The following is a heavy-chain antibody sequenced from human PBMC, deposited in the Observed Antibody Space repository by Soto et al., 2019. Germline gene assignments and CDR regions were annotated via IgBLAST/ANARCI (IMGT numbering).Heavy chain of an antibody. V-gene: IGHV4-4*07. Sequence: TSETLSLTCTVSGGSISSYYWSWIRQPAGKGLEWIGRIYTSGSTNYNPSLKSRVTMSVDTSKNQFSLKLSSVTAADTAVYYCARDRAQHYYDFWSGPRPYNWFDPWGAGTMLTV. D-gene: IGHD3-3*01. CDR3: ARDRAQHYYDFWSGPRPYNWFDP. CDR2: IYTSGST. CDR1: GGSISSYY. J-gene: IGHJ5*02.